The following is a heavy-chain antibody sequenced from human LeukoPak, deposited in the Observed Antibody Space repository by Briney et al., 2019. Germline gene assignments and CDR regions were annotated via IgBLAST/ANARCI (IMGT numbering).Heavy chain of an antibody. Sequence: ASVKVSCKASGYTFTSYDINWVRQATGQGLEWMGWMNPNSGNTGYAQKFQGRVTMTRNNSISTAYMELSSLRSEDTAVYYCARDSSTRDDYYYYYGMDVWGQGTTVTVSS. D-gene: IGHD2-2*01. CDR1: GYTFTSYD. CDR2: MNPNSGNT. CDR3: ARDSSTRDDYYYYYGMDV. J-gene: IGHJ6*02. V-gene: IGHV1-8*01.